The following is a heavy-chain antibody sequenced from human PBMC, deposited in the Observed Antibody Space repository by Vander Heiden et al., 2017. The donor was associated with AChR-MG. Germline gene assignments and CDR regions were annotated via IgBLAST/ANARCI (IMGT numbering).Heavy chain of an antibody. J-gene: IGHJ4*02. CDR1: GGSFSGYY. D-gene: IGHD3-22*01. V-gene: IGHV4-34*01. Sequence: QVQLQQWGAGLLKPSETLSLTCAVYGGSFSGYYWSWIRQPPGKGLEWIGEINHSGSTNYNPSLKSRVTISVDTSKNQCSLKLSSVTAADTAVYYCARGYYYDSSGYYYFDYWGQGTLVTVSS. CDR2: INHSGST. CDR3: ARGYYYDSSGYYYFDY.